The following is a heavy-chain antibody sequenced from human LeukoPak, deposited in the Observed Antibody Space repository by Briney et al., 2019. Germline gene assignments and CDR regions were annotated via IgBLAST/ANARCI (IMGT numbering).Heavy chain of an antibody. CDR2: INHSGST. V-gene: IGHV4-34*01. D-gene: IGHD3-10*01. J-gene: IGHJ4*02. CDR1: GGSFSGYY. CDR3: ARGYMVRGVSGYYFDY. Sequence: PSETLSLTCAVYGGSFSGYYWSWIRQPPGRGLEWIGEINHSGSTNYNPSLKSRFTISVDTSKNQFSLKLSSVTAADTAVYYCARGYMVRGVSGYYFDYWGQGTLVTVSS.